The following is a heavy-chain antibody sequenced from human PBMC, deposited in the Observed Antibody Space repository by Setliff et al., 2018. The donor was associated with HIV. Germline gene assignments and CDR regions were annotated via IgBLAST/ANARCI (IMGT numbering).Heavy chain of an antibody. CDR2: IYYSGST. CDR1: GGSISRGGYY. D-gene: IGHD6-19*01. J-gene: IGHJ4*02. CDR3: ARQFRYPGIAVAGIDY. Sequence: SETLSLTCTVSGGSISRGGYYWSWIRQQPGKGLEWIGYIYYSGSTYYNPSLKSRVTISVDTSKNQFSLRLSSVTAADTAIYYCARQFRYPGIAVAGIDYWGQGTLVTVSS. V-gene: IGHV4-31*03.